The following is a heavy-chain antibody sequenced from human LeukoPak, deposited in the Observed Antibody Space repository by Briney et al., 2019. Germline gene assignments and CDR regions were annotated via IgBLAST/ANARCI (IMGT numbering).Heavy chain of an antibody. J-gene: IGHJ3*02. CDR2: INPGGDNT. V-gene: IGHV1-46*01. D-gene: IGHD5-24*01. CDR3: ARIRDGYNDAYDI. Sequence: GASVKVSCKASGYTFIKYYIHWVRQAPGQGLEWMGLINPGGDNTNYAQNFQGRVTMTRDTSTSTVYMELSSLRSEDTAIYYCARIRDGYNDAYDIWGQGTVVTVPS. CDR1: GYTFIKYY.